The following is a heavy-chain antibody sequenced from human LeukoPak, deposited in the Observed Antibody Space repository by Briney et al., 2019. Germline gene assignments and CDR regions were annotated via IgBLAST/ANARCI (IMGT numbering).Heavy chain of an antibody. D-gene: IGHD2-2*01. CDR2: IIPILGIA. J-gene: IGHJ4*02. CDR3: ARALPIVVVPAAILEYYGDY. Sequence: SVKVSCKASGGTFSSYAISWVRQAPGQGLEWMGRIIPILGIANYAQKFQGRVTITADKSTSTAYMELSGLRSEDTAVYYCARALPIVVVPAAILEYYGDYWGQGTLVTVSS. CDR1: GGTFSSYA. V-gene: IGHV1-69*04.